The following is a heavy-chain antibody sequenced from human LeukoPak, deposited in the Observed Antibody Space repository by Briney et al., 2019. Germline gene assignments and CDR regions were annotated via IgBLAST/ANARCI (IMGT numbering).Heavy chain of an antibody. Sequence: GGSLRLYCAASGFTFSTAWMNWMGWVRQAPGKGLEWVGLTKIKTDDGTPDYAALVKGRFTISRDDSKNTVYLEMHSPETEDTAVYYCISGGGTADYWGQGTLVSVSS. CDR2: TKIKTDDGTP. CDR3: ISGGGTADY. D-gene: IGHD1-1*01. V-gene: IGHV3-15*01. J-gene: IGHJ4*02. CDR1: GFTFSTAW.